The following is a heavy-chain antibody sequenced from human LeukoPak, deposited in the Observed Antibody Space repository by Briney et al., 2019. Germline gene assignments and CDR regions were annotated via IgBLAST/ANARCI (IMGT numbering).Heavy chain of an antibody. CDR2: ISGNSVYI. CDR1: GFTFSSSS. D-gene: IGHD3-10*01. CDR3: ARGETRGPTPGFDN. V-gene: IGHV3-21*03. Sequence: GGSLRLSCAASGFTFSSSSMNWVRQAPGKGLEWVSSISGNSVYIYYADSVRGRFSISRDNAKDSVYLQMNGLGAEDTAVYYCARGETRGPTPGFDNWGQGTLVTVSS. J-gene: IGHJ4*02.